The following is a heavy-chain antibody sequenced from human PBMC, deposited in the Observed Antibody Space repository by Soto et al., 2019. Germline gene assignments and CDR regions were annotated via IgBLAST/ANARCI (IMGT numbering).Heavy chain of an antibody. Sequence: QVQLVESGGGVVQPGRSLRLSCAASGFTFSSYAMHWVRQAPGKGLEWVAVISYDGSNKYYADSVKGRFTISRDNSKNTLYLQMNSLRAEDTAVYYCARGQGWYYGLSDLNNWFDPWGQGTLVTVSS. CDR3: ARGQGWYYGLSDLNNWFDP. J-gene: IGHJ5*02. D-gene: IGHD6-19*01. CDR2: ISYDGSNK. V-gene: IGHV3-30-3*01. CDR1: GFTFSSYA.